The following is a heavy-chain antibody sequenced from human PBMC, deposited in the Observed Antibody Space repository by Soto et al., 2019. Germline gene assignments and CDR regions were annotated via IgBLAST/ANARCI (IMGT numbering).Heavy chain of an antibody. V-gene: IGHV3-33*01. Sequence: GGSLRLSCAASGFVFSDYVIHWVRQAPGRGLDWVAGIWYHGRDICYTDSVKGRFTISRDNSKNMLYLQMNSLRAEDTAVYYCARDQGGQSGNFIFDNWGQGTLVTVSS. D-gene: IGHD1-26*01. CDR1: GFVFSDYV. CDR2: IWYHGRDI. J-gene: IGHJ4*02. CDR3: ARDQGGQSGNFIFDN.